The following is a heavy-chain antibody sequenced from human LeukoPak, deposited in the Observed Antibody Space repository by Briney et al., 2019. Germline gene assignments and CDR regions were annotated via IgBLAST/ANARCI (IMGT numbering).Heavy chain of an antibody. CDR1: GGSISSYY. CDR3: ASQYFLILSLYYFDY. Sequence: KSSEALSLTCTVSGGSISSYYWSWIRQPPGKGLEWIGSIYYSGSTYYNPSLKSRVTISVDTSKNQFSLKLSSVTAADTAVYYCASQYFLILSLYYFDYWGQGTLVTVSS. D-gene: IGHD3-10*02. V-gene: IGHV4-39*01. J-gene: IGHJ4*02. CDR2: IYYSGST.